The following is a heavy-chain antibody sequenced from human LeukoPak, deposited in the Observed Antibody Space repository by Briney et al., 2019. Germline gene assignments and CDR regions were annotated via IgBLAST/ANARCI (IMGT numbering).Heavy chain of an antibody. CDR2: ISAYNGNT. Sequence: GASVTVSCQASGYTFISYGISWVRQAPGRGLEWMGWISAYNGNTNYAQKLQGRVTMTTDTSTRIAYMELRSLRSDDTAIYFCARGRPGYSSSWPYFDYWGQGTLVTVSS. V-gene: IGHV1-18*04. CDR3: ARGRPGYSSSWPYFDY. D-gene: IGHD6-13*01. J-gene: IGHJ4*02. CDR1: GYTFISYG.